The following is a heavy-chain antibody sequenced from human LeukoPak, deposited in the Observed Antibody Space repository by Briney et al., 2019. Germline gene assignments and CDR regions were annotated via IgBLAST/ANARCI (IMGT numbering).Heavy chain of an antibody. CDR3: ARDLNWGAGALDI. J-gene: IGHJ3*02. CDR2: INVSPAYI. V-gene: IGHV3-21*01. CDR1: GFAFSSYN. D-gene: IGHD7-27*01. Sequence: PGGSLRLSCAASGFAFSSYNMSWVRQAPGKGLEWVSSINVSPAYISYADSVKGRFTISRDNAKNSLYLQMNSLRAGDTAVYFCARDLNWGAGALDIWGQGTMVTVSS.